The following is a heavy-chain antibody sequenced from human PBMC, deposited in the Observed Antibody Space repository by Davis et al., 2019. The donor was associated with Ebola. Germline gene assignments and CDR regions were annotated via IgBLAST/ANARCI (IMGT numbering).Heavy chain of an antibody. CDR3: ASHLGYSSSHIDY. Sequence: WVRQPPGKGLEWVAAITDTGGRTHYADSVKGRFTISRDNSKNTLYLQMNSLRAEDTAVYYCASHLGYSSSHIDYWGQGTLVTVSS. CDR2: ITDTGGRT. V-gene: IGHV3-23*01. D-gene: IGHD6-6*01. J-gene: IGHJ4*02.